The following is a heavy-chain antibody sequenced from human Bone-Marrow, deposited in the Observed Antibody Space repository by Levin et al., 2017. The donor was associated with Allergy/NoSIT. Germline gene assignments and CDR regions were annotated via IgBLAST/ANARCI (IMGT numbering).Heavy chain of an antibody. CDR2: IYNSGRT. CDR3: ARWYNDYYGVDV. CDR1: GDSISDFY. V-gene: IGHV4-59*01. Sequence: SQTLSLTCTVSGDSISDFYWNWIRQSPGKGLEWIGYIYNSGRTNYNPSLKSRVTISVDTSKNQFSLRLSSVTAADTAVYYCARWYNDYYGVDVWGQGTTVTVSS. J-gene: IGHJ6*02.